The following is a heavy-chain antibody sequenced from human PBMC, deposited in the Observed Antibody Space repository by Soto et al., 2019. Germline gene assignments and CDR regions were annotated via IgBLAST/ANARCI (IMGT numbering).Heavy chain of an antibody. Sequence: GGSLRLSCAASGFTFKNYWLPWVRQAAGKGLVWVSRIKSEGSSTTYADSVKGRCTISRDSAKNTQYLQMNSLRADGTAVYYCGRGSRYYYDPFAYWGHGT. CDR2: IKSEGSST. CDR1: GFTFKNYW. CDR3: GRGSRYYYDPFAY. J-gene: IGHJ4*01. D-gene: IGHD3-22*01. V-gene: IGHV3-74*01.